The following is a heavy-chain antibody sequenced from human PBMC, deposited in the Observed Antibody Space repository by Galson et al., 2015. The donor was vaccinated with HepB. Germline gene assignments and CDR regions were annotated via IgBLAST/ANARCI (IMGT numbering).Heavy chain of an antibody. Sequence: LRLSCAASGFAFDSHAMSWVRQAPGRGLEWISGITGKGDSTFYADSVKGRFTVSKDNSNNMLYLQMNSLRAEDAGLYFCAKGHGLFDSWGQGILVTVSS. D-gene: IGHD3-22*01. CDR2: ITGKGDST. J-gene: IGHJ5*01. CDR3: AKGHGLFDS. V-gene: IGHV3-23*01. CDR1: GFAFDSHA.